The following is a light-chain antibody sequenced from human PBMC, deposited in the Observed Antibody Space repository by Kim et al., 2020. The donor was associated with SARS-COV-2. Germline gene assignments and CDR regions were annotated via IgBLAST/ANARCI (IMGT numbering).Light chain of an antibody. CDR2: GAS. J-gene: IGKJ1*01. V-gene: IGKV3-15*01. CDR3: QQYNDWPPIT. CDR1: QSLSNN. Sequence: IIMTQSPATLSASPGERVTLSCRASQSLSNNLAWYQKKPGQAPRLLIYGASTRTTGVPARFSGSGSETEFTLTISSLQSEDVAVYYCQQYNDWPPITFGQGTKVEVK.